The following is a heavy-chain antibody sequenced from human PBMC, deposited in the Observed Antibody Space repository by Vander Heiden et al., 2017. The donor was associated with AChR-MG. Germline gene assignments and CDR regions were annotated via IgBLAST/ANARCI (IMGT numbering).Heavy chain of an antibody. CDR2: MNPSSGNT. CDR1: GYTFTNSD. V-gene: IGHV1-8*01. D-gene: IGHD5-12*01. Sequence: QVQLAQSGTEVKRPGASVKVSCKASGYTFTNSDINWVRQAPGQGPEWMGWMNPSSGNTAYSQKFQGRVTMTRNTSISSAYMELSSLTSDDTAIYYCARGRYSSYDYYYYGMDVWGQGTTVTVSS. CDR3: ARGRYSSYDYYYYGMDV. J-gene: IGHJ6*02.